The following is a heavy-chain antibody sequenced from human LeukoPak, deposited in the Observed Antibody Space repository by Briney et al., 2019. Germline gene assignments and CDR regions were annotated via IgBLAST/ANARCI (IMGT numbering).Heavy chain of an antibody. CDR1: GFTFSDYY. D-gene: IGHD6-13*01. J-gene: IGHJ4*02. Sequence: GGSLRLSCAASGFTFSDYYMSWIGQAPGKGLEWVSYISSSGSTIYYADSVKGRFTISRDNAKNSLYLQMNSLRAEDTAVYCCARDWGYSSSWSDYWGQGTLVTVSS. CDR3: ARDWGYSSSWSDY. V-gene: IGHV3-11*04. CDR2: ISSSGSTI.